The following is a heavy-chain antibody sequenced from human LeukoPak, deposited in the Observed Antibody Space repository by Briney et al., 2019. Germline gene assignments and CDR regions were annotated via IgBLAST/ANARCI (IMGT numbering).Heavy chain of an antibody. CDR1: GYTFTGYY. V-gene: IGHV1-2*02. CDR2: INPNSGGT. D-gene: IGHD3-22*01. J-gene: IGHJ4*02. Sequence: ASVKVSCKASGYTFTGYYMHWARQAPGQGLEWMGWINPNSGGTNYAQKFQGRVTMTRDTSISTAYMELSRLRSDDTAVYYCARGLRYYDSSGYYYYYFDYWGQGTLVTVSS. CDR3: ARGLRYYDSSGYYYYYFDY.